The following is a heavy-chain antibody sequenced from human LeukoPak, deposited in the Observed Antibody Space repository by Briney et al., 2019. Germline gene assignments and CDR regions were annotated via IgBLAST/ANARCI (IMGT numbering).Heavy chain of an antibody. CDR2: ISGSGGST. J-gene: IGHJ2*01. V-gene: IGHV3-23*01. CDR3: AKDSTVTTAYWYFDL. CDR1: GFTFSSYA. Sequence: PGGSLRLSCAASGFTFSSYAMSWVRQAPGKGLEWVSAISGSGGSTYYADSVKGRFTISRDNSKNTLYLQMNSLRAEDTAVYHCAKDSTVTTAYWYFDLWGRGTLVTVSS. D-gene: IGHD4-17*01.